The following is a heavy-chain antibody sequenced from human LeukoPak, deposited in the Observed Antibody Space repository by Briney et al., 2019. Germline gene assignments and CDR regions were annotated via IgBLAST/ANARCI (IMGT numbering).Heavy chain of an antibody. J-gene: IGHJ4*02. CDR3: ASTSGYSSSWYERDDY. Sequence: ASVKVSCMASGYTFTSYDINWVRQATGQGLEWMGWMNPNSGNTGYAQKFQGRVTMTRNTSISTAYMELSSLRSEDTAVYYCASTSGYSSSWYERDDYWGQGTLVTVSS. CDR2: MNPNSGNT. D-gene: IGHD6-13*01. CDR1: GYTFTSYD. V-gene: IGHV1-8*01.